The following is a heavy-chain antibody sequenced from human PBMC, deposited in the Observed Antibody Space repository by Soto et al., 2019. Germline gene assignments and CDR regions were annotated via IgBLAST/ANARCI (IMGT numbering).Heavy chain of an antibody. CDR2: ISGSGGST. D-gene: IGHD4-17*01. CDR1: GFTFSSYA. J-gene: IGHJ4*02. CDR3: AKLLGYYGRKYYFDY. V-gene: IGHV3-23*01. Sequence: PGGSLRLSCAASGFTFSSYAMSWVRQAPGKGLEWVSAISGSGGSTYYADSVKGRFTISRDNSKNTLYLQMNSLRAEDTAVYYCAKLLGYYGRKYYFDYWGQGTLVTVSS.